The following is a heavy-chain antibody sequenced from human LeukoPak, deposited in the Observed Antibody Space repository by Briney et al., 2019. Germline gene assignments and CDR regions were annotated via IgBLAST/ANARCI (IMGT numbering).Heavy chain of an antibody. CDR1: GGSISSGSYY. D-gene: IGHD2-15*01. J-gene: IGHJ2*01. V-gene: IGHV4-61*02. CDR2: IYTSGST. CDR3: AREHCSGGSCYHSWYFYL. Sequence: PSETLSLTCTVSGGSISSGSYYWSWIRQPAGKGLEWIGRIYTSGSTNYNPSLKSRVTISVDTSKNQFSLKLSSVTAADTAVYYCAREHCSGGSCYHSWYFYLWGRGTLVTVSS.